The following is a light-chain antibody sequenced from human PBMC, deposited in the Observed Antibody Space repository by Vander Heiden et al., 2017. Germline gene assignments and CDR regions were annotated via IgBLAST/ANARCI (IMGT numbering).Light chain of an antibody. Sequence: QPVLTQPHSVYGAPGPRVTIASTGCSANSGGGNDEERYQQLPGTAPKLLIYATSNRPSGVPDLFSGSRSGTSASLAVTGLQVEDGTDYYCQSYDSSLSAVVFGGGTKLTVL. CDR3: QSYDSSLSAVV. J-gene: IGLJ2*01. CDR1: SANSGGGND. CDR2: ATS. V-gene: IGLV1-40*01.